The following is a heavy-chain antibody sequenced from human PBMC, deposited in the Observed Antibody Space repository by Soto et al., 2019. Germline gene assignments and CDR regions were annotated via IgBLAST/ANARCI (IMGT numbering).Heavy chain of an antibody. Sequence: ASVKVSCKASGGTFSSYAISWVRQAPGQGLEWMGGIIPIFGTANYAQKFQGRVTITADESTSTAYMELSSLRSEDTAVYYCARRLTYYYDSSGENWFDPWGQGTLVTVSS. CDR2: IIPIFGTA. V-gene: IGHV1-69*13. CDR3: ARRLTYYYDSSGENWFDP. D-gene: IGHD3-22*01. CDR1: GGTFSSYA. J-gene: IGHJ5*02.